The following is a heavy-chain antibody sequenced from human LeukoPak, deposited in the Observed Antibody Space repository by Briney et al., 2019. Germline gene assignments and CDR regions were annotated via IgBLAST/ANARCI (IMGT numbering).Heavy chain of an antibody. CDR2: INPNSGGT. D-gene: IGHD6-13*01. V-gene: IGHV1-2*02. CDR3: ARDRIAAAVLDH. CDR1: GYTFTGYY. J-gene: IGHJ4*02. Sequence: ASVKVSCKASGYTFTGYYMHWVRQAPGQGLEWMGWINPNSGGTNYAQKFQGRATMTRDTSISTAYMELRSLRSDDTAVYFCARDRIAAAVLDHWGQGTLVTVSS.